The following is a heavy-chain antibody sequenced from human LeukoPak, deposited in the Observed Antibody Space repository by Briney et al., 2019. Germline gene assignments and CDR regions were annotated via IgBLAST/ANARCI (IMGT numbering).Heavy chain of an antibody. D-gene: IGHD3-22*01. CDR3: AREGSSAYAWFDP. V-gene: IGHV4-4*07. Sequence: SEALSLTCTVSGGSISGYYWSWIRQPAGKGLEWIGHIYTSGTTNYNPSLKSRVTMSIDTSKNQFSLKLSSVTAADTAVYYCAREGSSAYAWFDPWGQGTLVTVSS. CDR1: GGSISGYY. CDR2: IYTSGTT. J-gene: IGHJ5*02.